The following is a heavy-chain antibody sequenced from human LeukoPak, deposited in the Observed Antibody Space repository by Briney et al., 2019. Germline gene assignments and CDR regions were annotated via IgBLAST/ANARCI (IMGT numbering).Heavy chain of an antibody. CDR2: INGSGGRT. D-gene: IGHD3-22*01. J-gene: IGHJ4*02. Sequence: GGSLRLSCAASGFTFSSYAMTWVRQAPGKGLVWVSGINGSGGRTYYAVSVKGRFTISRDNSKNTLYLQMNSLTAEDTAVYYCARGGGRGDYNERYYFDYWGQGTLVTVSS. V-gene: IGHV3-23*01. CDR1: GFTFSSYA. CDR3: ARGGGRGDYNERYYFDY.